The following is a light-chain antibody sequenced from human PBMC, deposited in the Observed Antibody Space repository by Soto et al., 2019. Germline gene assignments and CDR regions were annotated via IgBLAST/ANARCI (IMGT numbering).Light chain of an antibody. V-gene: IGLV2-8*01. J-gene: IGLJ2*01. CDR1: SSDDGGYNY. CDR3: SSYADSNNVL. Sequence: QSALTQPPSASESPGQSVTISCTGTSSDDGGYNYVSWYQQHPGKAPKLMIYEVSKRPSGVPDRFSGSKSGNTASLTVSGLHAEDEADCYCSSYADSNNVLFGGGTKVTVL. CDR2: EVS.